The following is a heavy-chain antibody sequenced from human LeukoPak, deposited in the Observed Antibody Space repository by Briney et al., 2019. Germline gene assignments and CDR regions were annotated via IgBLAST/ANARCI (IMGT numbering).Heavy chain of an antibody. V-gene: IGHV4-39*07. CDR1: GGSITSSGYY. CDR2: IYYSGST. Sequence: PSETLSLTCTVSGGSITSSGYYWGWIRQPPGKGLEWIGSIYYSGSTSYNPSLKSRVTISVDTSKNQFSLKLSSVTAADTAVYSCARLRNYYGSGSYYNPYFDYWGQGTLVTVSS. D-gene: IGHD3-10*01. J-gene: IGHJ4*02. CDR3: ARLRNYYGSGSYYNPYFDY.